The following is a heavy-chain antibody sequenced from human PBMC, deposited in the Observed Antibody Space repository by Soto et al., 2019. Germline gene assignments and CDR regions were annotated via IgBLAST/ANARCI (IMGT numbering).Heavy chain of an antibody. Sequence: ASETLSLTCTVPGGSISSYYWGWVRQPPGKGLEWIGTIYFTGNTYYTPSLKSRLTMSIDTSKTAFSLRLNSVTAADTAVYYCAGQTFTIAAASYGRSNWFDPWGPGTLVTVSS. V-gene: IGHV4-39*01. CDR1: GGSISSYY. CDR3: AGQTFTIAAASYGRSNWFDP. CDR2: IYFTGNT. D-gene: IGHD6-25*01. J-gene: IGHJ5*02.